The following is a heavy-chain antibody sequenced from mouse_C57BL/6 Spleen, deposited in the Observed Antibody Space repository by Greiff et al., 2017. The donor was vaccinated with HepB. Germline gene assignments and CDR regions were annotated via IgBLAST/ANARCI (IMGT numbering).Heavy chain of an antibody. CDR3: ARGPLDY. V-gene: IGHV5-4*03. Sequence: EVKVVESGGGLVKPGGSLKLSCAASGFTFSSSAMSWVRQTPEKRLEWVATISDGGSYTYYPDNVKGRFTISRDNAKNNLYLQMSHLKSEDTAMYYCARGPLDYWGQGTTLTVSS. CDR2: ISDGGSYT. CDR1: GFTFSSSA. J-gene: IGHJ2*01.